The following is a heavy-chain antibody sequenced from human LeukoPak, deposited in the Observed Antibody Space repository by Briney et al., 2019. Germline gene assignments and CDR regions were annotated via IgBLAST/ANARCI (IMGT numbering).Heavy chain of an antibody. CDR1: GLTFSSYA. Sequence: GGSLRLSCAASGLTFSSYAMNWVRQAPGKGLEWVSAISGSGGNTYYADSVKGRFTISRDNSKNTLYLQMNSLRAEDTAVYYCARESGLTMVRGTFDYWGQGTLVTVSS. CDR2: ISGSGGNT. CDR3: ARESGLTMVRGTFDY. D-gene: IGHD3-10*01. V-gene: IGHV3-23*01. J-gene: IGHJ4*02.